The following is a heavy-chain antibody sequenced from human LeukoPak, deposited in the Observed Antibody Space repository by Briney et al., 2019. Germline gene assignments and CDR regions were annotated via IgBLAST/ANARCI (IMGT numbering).Heavy chain of an antibody. Sequence: ASVKVSCKASGYTFTSYGISWVRQAPGQGLEGMGWISAYNGNTNYAQKLQGRVTMTTDTSTSTAYMELRSLRSDDTAVYYCARVLCSSTSCHPFDYWGQGTLVTVSS. D-gene: IGHD2-2*01. CDR3: ARVLCSSTSCHPFDY. CDR1: GYTFTSYG. J-gene: IGHJ4*02. V-gene: IGHV1-18*01. CDR2: ISAYNGNT.